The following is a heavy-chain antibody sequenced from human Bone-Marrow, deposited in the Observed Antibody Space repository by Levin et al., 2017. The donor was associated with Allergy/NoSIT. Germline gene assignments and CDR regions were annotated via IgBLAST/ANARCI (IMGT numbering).Heavy chain of an antibody. CDR1: GGSLRMYY. Sequence: SETLSLTCTVSGGSLRMYYWSWIRQSAEKGLEWVGRIYHSGSTKFNPSLRSRVAMSVDRSRSQFSLRLTSVTAADTAVYYCARHSCDYYDSSAYDPTHFDYWGQGIPVIVSS. CDR3: ARHSCDYYDSSAYDPTHFDY. CDR2: IYHSGST. D-gene: IGHD3-22*01. V-gene: IGHV4-4*07. J-gene: IGHJ4*02.